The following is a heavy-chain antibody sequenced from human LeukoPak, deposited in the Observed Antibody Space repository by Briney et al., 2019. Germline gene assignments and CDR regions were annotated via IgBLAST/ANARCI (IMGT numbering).Heavy chain of an antibody. V-gene: IGHV3-30*04. CDR1: GFTFSNYV. CDR2: VSYDGSNK. J-gene: IGHJ4*02. D-gene: IGHD6-19*01. CDR3: ARERWYNSGWSGGNNFGY. Sequence: GGSLRLSCAASGFTFSNYVMHWVRQAPGKGLECVALVSYDGSNKYYVDSVKGRFTISRDNSKNTLYLQMNSLRAEDTAVYFCARERWYNSGWSGGNNFGYRGQGTLVIVSS.